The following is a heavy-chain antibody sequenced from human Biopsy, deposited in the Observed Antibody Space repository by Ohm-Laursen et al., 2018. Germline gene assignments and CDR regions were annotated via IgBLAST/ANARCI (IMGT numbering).Heavy chain of an antibody. V-gene: IGHV3-74*01. CDR2: FNSDGTDK. D-gene: IGHD5-18*01. CDR1: GFTFSSSC. J-gene: IGHJ4*02. CDR3: AKAGRGYIDY. Sequence: SLRLSCAASGFTFSSSCMHWVRHAPGKGLEWVSRFNSDGTDKTYTDSVKGRFTISRDNAKNTLYLQMNSLRAEDTAVYYCAKAGRGYIDYWGQGTLVIVSS.